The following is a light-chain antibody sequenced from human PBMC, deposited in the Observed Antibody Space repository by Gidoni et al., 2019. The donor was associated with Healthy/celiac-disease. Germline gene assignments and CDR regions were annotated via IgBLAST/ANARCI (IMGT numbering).Light chain of an antibody. Sequence: SSPPQPRPVAGAPGQSVTISCTGTSSDVGRYNYVSWYQQHPGKAPKLMIYDVSKRPSGVPDRFSGSKSGNTASLTISGLQAEDEADYYCCSYAGSYVFGTGTKVTVL. J-gene: IGLJ1*01. CDR2: DVS. CDR3: CSYAGSYV. V-gene: IGLV2-11*01. CDR1: SSDVGRYNY.